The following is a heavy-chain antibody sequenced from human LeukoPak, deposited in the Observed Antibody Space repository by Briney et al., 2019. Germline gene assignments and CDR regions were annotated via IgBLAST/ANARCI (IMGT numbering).Heavy chain of an antibody. J-gene: IGHJ4*02. D-gene: IGHD3-22*01. CDR3: ARLAGYYDSSGYYYVRGFDY. CDR1: GGSISSGGYS. V-gene: IGHV4-30-2*01. CDR2: IYHSGST. Sequence: SETLSLTCAVSGGSISSGGYSWSWIRQPPGKGLEWIGYIYHSGSTYYNPSLKSRVTISVDRSKNQFSLKLSSVTAADTAVYYCARLAGYYDSSGYYYVRGFDYWGQGTLVTVSS.